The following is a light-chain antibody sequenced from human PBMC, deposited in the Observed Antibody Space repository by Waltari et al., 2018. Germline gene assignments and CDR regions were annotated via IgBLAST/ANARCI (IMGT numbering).Light chain of an antibody. V-gene: IGKV1-5*01. CDR3: QQYNSLWT. J-gene: IGKJ1*01. CDR2: DAS. CDR1: QGIRRW. Sequence: DIQMTQSPSILSASVGDRVTITCRASQGIRRWLAWYQQKAGKAPKLLIYDASSLEGGVPSRFSGSGSGTDFTLTISSLQPDDFATYYCQQYNSLWTFGQGTKVE.